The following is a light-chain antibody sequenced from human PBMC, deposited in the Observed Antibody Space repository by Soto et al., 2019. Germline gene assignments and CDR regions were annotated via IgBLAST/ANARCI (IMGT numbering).Light chain of an antibody. CDR3: QQYNKWPPLS. V-gene: IGKV3D-15*01. CDR2: DAS. CDR1: QSVSSY. J-gene: IGKJ4*01. Sequence: EIVLTQSPGTLSLSPGERATLSCRASQSVSSYLAWYQQKPGQAPRLLIYDASNRATGIPARFSGSGSGTEFTLTISSLQSEDFAVYYCQQYNKWPPLSFGGGTKVDIK.